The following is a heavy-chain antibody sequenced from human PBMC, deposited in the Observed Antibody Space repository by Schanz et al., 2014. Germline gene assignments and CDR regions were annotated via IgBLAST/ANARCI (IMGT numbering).Heavy chain of an antibody. V-gene: IGHV3-23*04. J-gene: IGHJ2*01. D-gene: IGHD2-21*01. Sequence: EVQLVESGGGLVQPGGSLRLSCAASGFTFSSNAMCWVRQAPGKGLEWVSTITSNGGGTYYADSVKGRFTISRDNSINTLSLQMNSLSADDTAVYYCAKGQGAVINNWYFDLWGQGTLVTVSS. CDR2: ITSNGGGT. CDR1: GFTFSSNA. CDR3: AKGQGAVINNWYFDL.